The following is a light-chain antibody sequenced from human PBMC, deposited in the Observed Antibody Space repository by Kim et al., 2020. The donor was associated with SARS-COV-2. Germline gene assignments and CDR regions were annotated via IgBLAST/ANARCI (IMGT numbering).Light chain of an antibody. CDR2: SND. CDR3: VAWDDSLKGSV. V-gene: IGLV1-44*01. J-gene: IGLJ2*01. Sequence: GQGVTIACSGSISNIGSNVVNWYQQLPGTAPNLRMYSNDYRPSGVPDRFSGSKSGTSASLAISGLQSEDEADYYCVAWDDSLKGSVFGGGTQLTVL. CDR1: ISNIGSNV.